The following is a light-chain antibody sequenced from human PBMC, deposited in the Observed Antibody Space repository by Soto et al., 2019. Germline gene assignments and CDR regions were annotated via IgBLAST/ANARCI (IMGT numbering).Light chain of an antibody. V-gene: IGLV2-23*01. J-gene: IGLJ3*02. Sequence: QSALTQPASVSGSPGQSITISCTGTISDVGSYDLVSWYQQHPGKAPKLMIYEGSKRPSGVSSRFSGSKSGNTASLTISGLRAEDEADYYCCSYAGSSTSWVFGGGTKLTVL. CDR3: CSYAGSSTSWV. CDR1: ISDVGSYDL. CDR2: EGS.